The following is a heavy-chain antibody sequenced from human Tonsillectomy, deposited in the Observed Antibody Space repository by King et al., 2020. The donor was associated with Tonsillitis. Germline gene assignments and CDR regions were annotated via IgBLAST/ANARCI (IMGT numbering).Heavy chain of an antibody. CDR3: ARGVSYVINYYYYMAV. CDR1: GFTLRRNG. CDR2: ISFDGSNK. J-gene: IGHJ6*03. V-gene: IGHV3-30*03. Sequence: VQLVESGGGVVQPGRSLRLSCAASGFTLRRNGMHWVRQAPGKGLEWVATISFDGSNKYYTDSVKGRFTISRDNSLDTVYLQMTSLRAEDTAVYYCARGVSYVINYYYYMAVWGKGTTVTVSS. D-gene: IGHD2-21*01.